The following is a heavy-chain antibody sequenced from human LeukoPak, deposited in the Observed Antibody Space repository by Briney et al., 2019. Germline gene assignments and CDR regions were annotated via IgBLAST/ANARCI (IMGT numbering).Heavy chain of an antibody. CDR1: GYTFTSYY. V-gene: IGHV1-46*01. D-gene: IGHD5-18*01. CDR3: ARDPLGYSYGTGGDY. Sequence: GASVKVSCKASGYTFTSYYMHWVRQAPGQGLEWVGIINPSGGSTSYAQKFQGRVTMTRDTSTSTVYMELSSLRSEDTAVYYCARDPLGYSYGTGGDYWGQGTLVTVSS. J-gene: IGHJ4*02. CDR2: INPSGGST.